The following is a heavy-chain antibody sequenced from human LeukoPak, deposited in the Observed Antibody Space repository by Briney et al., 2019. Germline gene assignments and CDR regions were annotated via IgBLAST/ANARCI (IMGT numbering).Heavy chain of an antibody. D-gene: IGHD1-1*01. CDR1: GGSFSGYY. CDR3: ARGGGWPQQL. J-gene: IGHJ4*02. Sequence: PSETLSLTCAVYGGSFSGYYWSWIRQPPGKGLEWIGEINHSGSTNYNPSLKSRVTISVDTSKNQFSLKLSSVTAADTAVYYCARGGGWPQQLWGQGILVTVSS. CDR2: INHSGST. V-gene: IGHV4-34*01.